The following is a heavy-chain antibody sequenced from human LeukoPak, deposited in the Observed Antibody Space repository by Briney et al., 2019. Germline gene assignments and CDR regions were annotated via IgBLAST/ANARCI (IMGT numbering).Heavy chain of an antibody. CDR1: GASIYTVGSF. D-gene: IGHD4-17*01. CDR2: VFYSGSA. J-gene: IGHJ3*02. CDR3: ARGPSWPTTSAFDI. Sequence: SETLSLTCAVSGASIYTVGSFWGWIRQPPGKGLEWIGSVFYSGSANYNPSLQSRVTISVDTSRNQFSLRLSSVTPADTAVYYCARGPSWPTTSAFDIWGQGTLVTVSP. V-gene: IGHV4-39*01.